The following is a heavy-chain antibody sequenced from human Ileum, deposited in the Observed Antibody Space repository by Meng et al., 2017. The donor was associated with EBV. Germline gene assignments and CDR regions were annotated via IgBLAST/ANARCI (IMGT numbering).Heavy chain of an antibody. J-gene: IGHJ4*02. CDR2: VYHRGDT. Sequence: QVQLPESVPGLVKPSGNPSPTCTGSGDSISSDIWWSWVRQPPGKGLEWIGEVYHRGDTNYNPSLKSRVDISVDKSKNQFYLSLFSVTAADTAVYYCGRDQGRELINHWGQGTLVTVSS. V-gene: IGHV4-4*02. CDR1: GDSISSDIW. D-gene: IGHD1-7*01. CDR3: GRDQGRELINH.